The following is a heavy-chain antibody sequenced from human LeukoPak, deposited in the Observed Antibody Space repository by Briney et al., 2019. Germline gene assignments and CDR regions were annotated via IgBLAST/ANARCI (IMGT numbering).Heavy chain of an antibody. D-gene: IGHD3-10*01. CDR3: ARQGLGANYYGPGTSTLAFDY. CDR1: GGSFSGYY. J-gene: IGHJ4*02. CDR2: VNHSGST. V-gene: IGHV4-34*01. Sequence: PSETLSLTCAVYGGSFSGYYWSWIRQPPGKGLEWIGEVNHSGSTNYNPSLKSRVTISVDTSKNQFSLKLSSVTAADTAVYYCARQGLGANYYGPGTSTLAFDYWGQGTLVTVSS.